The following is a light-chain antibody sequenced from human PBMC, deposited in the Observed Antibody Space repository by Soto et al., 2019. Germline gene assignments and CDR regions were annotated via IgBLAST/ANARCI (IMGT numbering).Light chain of an antibody. CDR1: QSVSSNY. CDR3: QQYGRSLLT. V-gene: IGKV3-20*01. J-gene: IGKJ4*01. CDR2: GAS. Sequence: EIVLTQSPGTLSLSPGERATLSCRASQSVSSNYLSWYQQKPGQAPRLLIYGASSRATGIPDRFSGSGSGTDFTLTISRLEPEDCAVYYCQQYGRSLLTFGGGTKVEI.